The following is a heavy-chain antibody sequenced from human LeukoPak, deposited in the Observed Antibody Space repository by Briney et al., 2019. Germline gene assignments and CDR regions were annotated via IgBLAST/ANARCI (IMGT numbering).Heavy chain of an antibody. V-gene: IGHV4-59*01. CDR2: IYYIGST. J-gene: IGHJ4*02. D-gene: IGHD5-24*01. CDR3: ASTRRDGYPFDY. CDR1: GGSISSYF. Sequence: PSETLSLTCTVSGGSISSYFWTWIRQPPGKGLEWIGYIYYIGSTNYNPSLKSRVTVSVDTSKNQFSLRLSSVTAADTAVYYCASTRRDGYPFDYWGQGTLVTVSS.